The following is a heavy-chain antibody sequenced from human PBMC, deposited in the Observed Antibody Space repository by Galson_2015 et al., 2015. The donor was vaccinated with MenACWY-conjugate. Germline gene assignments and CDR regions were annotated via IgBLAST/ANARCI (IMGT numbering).Heavy chain of an antibody. V-gene: IGHV5-51*01. D-gene: IGHD2-8*01. Sequence: GAEVKKPGESLKIFCKGSGYNFANYWIAWVRQMPGKGLERMGVGFPGDSDTRYSPSFQGQVTISADKSINTAYLQWSSLKASDTAIYYCARHVLCTNTDRYNAFDYWGQGTLVTVSP. J-gene: IGHJ4*02. CDR2: GFPGDSDT. CDR3: ARHVLCTNTDRYNAFDY. CDR1: GYNFANYW.